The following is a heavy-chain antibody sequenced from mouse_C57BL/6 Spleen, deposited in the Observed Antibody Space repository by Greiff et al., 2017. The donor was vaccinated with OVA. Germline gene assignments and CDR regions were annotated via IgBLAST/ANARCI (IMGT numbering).Heavy chain of an antibody. V-gene: IGHV1-15*01. D-gene: IGHD3-2*02. CDR3: TRSGSSGYVPFDY. CDR1: GYTFTDYE. CDR2: IDPETGGT. J-gene: IGHJ2*01. Sequence: QVQLQQPGAELVRPGASVTLSCKASGYTFTDYEMHWVKQTPVHGLEWIGAIDPETGGTAYNQKFKGKAILTADKSSSTAYMELRSLTSEDSAVYYCTRSGSSGYVPFDYWGQGTTLTVSS.